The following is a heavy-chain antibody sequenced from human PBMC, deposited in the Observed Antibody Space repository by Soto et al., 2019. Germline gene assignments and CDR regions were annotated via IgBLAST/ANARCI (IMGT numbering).Heavy chain of an antibody. Sequence: EVQLVESGGGLVQPGGSLRLSCAASGFTVSSNYMSWVRQAPGKGLEWVSVTYSGGTTYYADSVKGRFIISRDNSKNTLDRQMNSLRAEDTAVYYCAREFRTSGSRDAFDIWGQGTMVTVSS. J-gene: IGHJ3*02. D-gene: IGHD1-26*01. V-gene: IGHV3-66*01. CDR1: GFTVSSNY. CDR2: TYSGGTT. CDR3: AREFRTSGSRDAFDI.